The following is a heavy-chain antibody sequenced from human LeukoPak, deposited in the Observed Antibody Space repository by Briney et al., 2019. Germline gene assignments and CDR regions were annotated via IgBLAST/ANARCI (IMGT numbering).Heavy chain of an antibody. J-gene: IGHJ6*02. V-gene: IGHV1-18*01. CDR2: ISAYNGNT. D-gene: IGHD3-9*01. CDR3: ARDYDILTGYGDYYYGMDV. CDR1: GYTFTSYG. Sequence: ASVKVSCKASGYTFTSYGISWVRQVPGQGLEWMGWISAYNGNTNYAQKLQGRVTMTTDTSTSTAYMELRSLRSDDTAVYYCARDYDILTGYGDYYYGMDVWGQGTTVTVSS.